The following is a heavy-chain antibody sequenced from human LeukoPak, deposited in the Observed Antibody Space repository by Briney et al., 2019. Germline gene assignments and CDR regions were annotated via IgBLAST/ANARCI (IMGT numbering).Heavy chain of an antibody. V-gene: IGHV3-23*01. J-gene: IGHJ4*02. CDR3: AKVPSRYYYDSSGYYFDY. Sequence: GGSLRLSCAASGFTFTTYAMSWVRQAPGKGLEWVSGISGSGGSTYYADSVKGRFTISRDNSKNTLYLQMNSLRAEDTAVYYCAKVPSRYYYDSSGYYFDYWGQGTLVTVSS. CDR1: GFTFTTYA. CDR2: ISGSGGST. D-gene: IGHD3-22*01.